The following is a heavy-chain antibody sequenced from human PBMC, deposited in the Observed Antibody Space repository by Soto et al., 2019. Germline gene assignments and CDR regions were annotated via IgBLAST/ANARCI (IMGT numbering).Heavy chain of an antibody. D-gene: IGHD4-17*01. J-gene: IGHJ4*02. CDR2: ISAYNGNT. CDR3: ARCNGDYVET. Sequence: QVQLVQSGAEVKKPGASVKVSCKASGYTFTSYGISWVRQAPGQGLEWMGWISAYNGNTNYAQKIQGTVTLTRDTSTSTAYMEMRSLRSDDPAVYYCARCNGDYVETWGQGTLVTVSS. CDR1: GYTFTSYG. V-gene: IGHV1-18*01.